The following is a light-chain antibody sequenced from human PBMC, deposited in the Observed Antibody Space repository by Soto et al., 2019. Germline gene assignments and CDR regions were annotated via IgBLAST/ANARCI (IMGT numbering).Light chain of an antibody. J-gene: IGLJ2*01. CDR3: QSYDNSLSGWV. Sequence: QSVLTQPRSVSGAPGQGVTISCTGSTSNIGSGYDVHWYQQVPGLAPKLLIYANINRPSGVPDRFSGSKSGTSASLAITGLQAEDEADYYCQSYDNSLSGWVFGGGTKLTVL. V-gene: IGLV1-40*01. CDR2: ANI. CDR1: TSNIGSGYD.